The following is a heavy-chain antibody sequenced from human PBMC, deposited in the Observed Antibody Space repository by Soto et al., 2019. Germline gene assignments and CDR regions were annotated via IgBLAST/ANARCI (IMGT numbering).Heavy chain of an antibody. D-gene: IGHD3-3*01. CDR2: ISYDGSNK. V-gene: IGHV3-30-3*01. Sequence: QVLLVESGGGVVQPGRSLRLSCAASGFTFSSYAMHWVRQAPGKGLEWVAVISYDGSNKYYADSVKGRFTISRDNSKITLYLQMNSLRAEDTAVYYCARVSATIFGVVTNWYFDLWGRGTLVTVSS. J-gene: IGHJ2*01. CDR3: ARVSATIFGVVTNWYFDL. CDR1: GFTFSSYA.